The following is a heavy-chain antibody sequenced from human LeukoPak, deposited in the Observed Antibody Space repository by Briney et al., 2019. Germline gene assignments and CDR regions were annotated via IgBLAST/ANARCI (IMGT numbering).Heavy chain of an antibody. CDR3: ARKSGYSGYDSYYYYYYGMDV. CDR1: GGSFSGYY. J-gene: IGHJ6*02. V-gene: IGHV4-34*01. Sequence: SETLSLTCAVYGGSFSGYYWSWIRQPPGKGLGWIGEINHSGSTNYNPSLKSRVTISVDTSKNQFSLKLSSVTAADTAVYYCARKSGYSGYDSYYYYYYGMDVWGQGTTVTVSS. D-gene: IGHD5-12*01. CDR2: INHSGST.